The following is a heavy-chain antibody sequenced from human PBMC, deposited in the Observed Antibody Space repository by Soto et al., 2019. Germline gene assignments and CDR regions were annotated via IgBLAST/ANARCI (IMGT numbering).Heavy chain of an antibody. J-gene: IGHJ3*02. D-gene: IGHD3-10*01. V-gene: IGHV1-24*01. CDR3: AIVATVRRVFGAFDI. Sequence: ASVKVSCKVSGYTLTELSMHWVRQAPGKGLEWMGGFDPEDGETIYAQKFQGRVTMTEDTSTDTAYMELSSLRSEDTAVYYCAIVATVRRVFGAFDIWGQGTMVTVSS. CDR1: GYTLTELS. CDR2: FDPEDGET.